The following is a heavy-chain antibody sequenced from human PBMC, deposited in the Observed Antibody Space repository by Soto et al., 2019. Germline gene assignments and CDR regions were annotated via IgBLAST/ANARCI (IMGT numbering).Heavy chain of an antibody. V-gene: IGHV3-23*01. D-gene: IGHD3-10*01. J-gene: IGHJ3*02. Sequence: EVPLLESGGGLVQPGGSLRLSCAASGFTFSSYAMSWVRQAPGKGLEWVSAISGSGGSTYDADSVKGRFTISRDNSKSTLYMQMSSLRAEDTGVYYCAKDSPYGSGSIDAFDIWGQGTMVTVSS. CDR1: GFTFSSYA. CDR2: ISGSGGST. CDR3: AKDSPYGSGSIDAFDI.